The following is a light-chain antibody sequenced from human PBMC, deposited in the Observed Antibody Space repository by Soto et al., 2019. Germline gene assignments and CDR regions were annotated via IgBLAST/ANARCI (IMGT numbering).Light chain of an antibody. Sequence: DIPMTQSPSTLSASVGDRVTITCRASQSINSWLAWYQQNPGKAPKLLIYDASSLETGVPSRFSGSGSGTEFTLTISSLQPDDFATYYCQHYKTFGQGTKVEV. J-gene: IGKJ1*01. CDR1: QSINSW. CDR3: QHYKT. V-gene: IGKV1-5*01. CDR2: DAS.